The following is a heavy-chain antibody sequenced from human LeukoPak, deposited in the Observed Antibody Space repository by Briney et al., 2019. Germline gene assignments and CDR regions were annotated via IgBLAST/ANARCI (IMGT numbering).Heavy chain of an antibody. CDR2: ISSSSSTT. D-gene: IGHD1-26*01. J-gene: IGHJ4*02. V-gene: IGHV3-48*01. CDR1: GFTFSSYS. CDR3: ARDSVDSGSYPSRFDY. Sequence: GGSLRLSCAASGFTFSSYSMNWVRQPPGKGLEWVSYISSSSSTTNYADSVKGRLTISRDNAKNSLYLQMNSLRAEDTAVYYCARDSVDSGSYPSRFDYWGQGTLVTVSS.